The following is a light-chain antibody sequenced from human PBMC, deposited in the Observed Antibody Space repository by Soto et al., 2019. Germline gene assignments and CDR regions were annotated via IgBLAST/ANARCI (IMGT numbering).Light chain of an antibody. CDR3: QHSGDQLYS. J-gene: IGKJ1*01. Sequence: PVERATLSYRFSQSVSNNYLAWYLQKPGQAPRVLIHAASGRTTGIPDRFRGSGSGTDFTLTITRLEPEDFRLYYCQHSGDQLYSFAQGGKVAIK. CDR1: QSVSNNY. CDR2: AAS. V-gene: IGKV3-20*01.